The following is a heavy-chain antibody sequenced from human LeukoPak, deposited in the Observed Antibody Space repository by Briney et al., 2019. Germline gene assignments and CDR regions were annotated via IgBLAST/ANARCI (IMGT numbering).Heavy chain of an antibody. V-gene: IGHV3-21*06. CDR2: ISSSSSYI. J-gene: IGHJ4*02. CDR3: ARTAWSEGVLQQWYFDY. D-gene: IGHD6-13*01. Sequence: GGSLRLSCAASGFTFSSYSMNWVRQAPGKGLEWVSSISSSSSYIYYADSVKGRFTISRDNAKNSLYLQMNSLEAEDTAVYHCARTAWSEGVLQQWYFDYWGQGTLVTVSS. CDR1: GFTFSSYS.